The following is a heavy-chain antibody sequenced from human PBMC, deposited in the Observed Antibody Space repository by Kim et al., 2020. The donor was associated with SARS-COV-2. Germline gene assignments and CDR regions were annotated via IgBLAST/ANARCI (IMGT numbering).Heavy chain of an antibody. CDR1: GGSISSSSYY. D-gene: IGHD2-21*02. CDR3: ARKKMVTATPYNWFAP. Sequence: SETLSLTCTVSGGSISSSSYYWGWIRQPPGKGLEWIGSIYYSGSTYYNPSLKSRVTISADTSKNQFSLKLSSVTAADTAVYYCARKKMVTATPYNWFAPWGQGTLVTVSS. V-gene: IGHV4-39*01. CDR2: IYYSGST. J-gene: IGHJ5*02.